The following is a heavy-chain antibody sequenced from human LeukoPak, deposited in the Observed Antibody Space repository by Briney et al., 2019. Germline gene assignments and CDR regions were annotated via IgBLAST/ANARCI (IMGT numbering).Heavy chain of an antibody. D-gene: IGHD3-10*01. CDR2: IYHSGST. Sequence: SETLSLTCTVSGYSISSGYYWGWVRQPPGKGLEWIGSIYHSGSTYYNPSLKSRVTISVDTSKNQFSLKLSSVTAADTAVYYCAREFYGSGSYYPFDYWGQGTLVTVSS. J-gene: IGHJ4*02. CDR3: AREFYGSGSYYPFDY. CDR1: GYSISSGYY. V-gene: IGHV4-38-2*02.